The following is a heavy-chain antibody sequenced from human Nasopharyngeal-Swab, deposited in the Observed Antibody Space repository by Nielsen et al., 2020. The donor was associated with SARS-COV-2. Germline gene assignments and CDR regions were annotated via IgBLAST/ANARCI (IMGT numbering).Heavy chain of an antibody. CDR1: GYTLSDYF. CDR2: IIPIFGTA. D-gene: IGHD3-9*01. V-gene: IGHV1-69*13. Sequence: SVKVSCKASGYTLSDYFMRWVRQAPGQGLEWMGVIIPIFGTANYAQKFQGRVTITADESTSTAYMELSSLRSEDTAVYYCARDQGLLTGYMYNWFDPWGQGTLVTVSP. J-gene: IGHJ5*02. CDR3: ARDQGLLTGYMYNWFDP.